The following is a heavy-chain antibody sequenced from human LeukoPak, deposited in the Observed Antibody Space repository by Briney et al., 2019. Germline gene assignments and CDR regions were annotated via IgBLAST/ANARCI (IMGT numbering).Heavy chain of an antibody. V-gene: IGHV6-1*01. CDR2: TYYRSKWYN. CDR1: GDSVSSNSAA. D-gene: IGHD6-19*01. Sequence: SQTLSLTCAISGDSVSSNSAAWNWIRQSPSRGLEWLVRTYYRSKWYNDYAVSVKSRITINPDTSKNQFSLQLNSVTPEDTAVYYCASKGYSSGWSRDAFDIWGQGTMVTVSS. J-gene: IGHJ3*02. CDR3: ASKGYSSGWSRDAFDI.